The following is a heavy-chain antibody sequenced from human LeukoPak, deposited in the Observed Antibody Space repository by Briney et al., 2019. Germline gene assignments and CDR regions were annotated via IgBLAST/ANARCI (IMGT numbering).Heavy chain of an antibody. CDR3: ARQSRGAFDI. V-gene: IGHV6-1*01. J-gene: IGHJ3*02. D-gene: IGHD1-26*01. CDR1: GDSVSSNSVA. Sequence: SQTLSLTCAISGDSVSSNSVAWNWIRQSPPRGLEWLGKTYYRSKWYNDYAVSVKSRITINPDTSKNQFSLHLNSVTPEDTAVYYCARQSRGAFDIWGQGTVVTVSS. CDR2: TYYRSKWYN.